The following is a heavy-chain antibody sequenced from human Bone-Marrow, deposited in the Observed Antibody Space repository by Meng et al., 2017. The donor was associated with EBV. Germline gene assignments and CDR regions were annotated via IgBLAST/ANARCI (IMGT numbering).Heavy chain of an antibody. CDR3: ARQSGGYSYGLHFDP. CDR1: GGSISSSSYY. CDR2: IYYSGST. Sequence: QLQLKESGPVLVKPSETLSLTCTVSGGSISSSSYYWGWIRQPPGKGLEWIGSIYYSGSTYYNPSLKSRVTISVDTSKNQFSLKLSSVTAADTAVYYCARQSGGYSYGLHFDPWGQGTLVTVSS. V-gene: IGHV4-39*01. D-gene: IGHD5-18*01. J-gene: IGHJ5*02.